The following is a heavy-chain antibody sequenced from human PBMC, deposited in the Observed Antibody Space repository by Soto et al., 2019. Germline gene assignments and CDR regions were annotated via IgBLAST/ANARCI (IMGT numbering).Heavy chain of an antibody. V-gene: IGHV1-69*06. CDR2: ITPVYGTP. CDR1: GGTFSSYR. Sequence: ASVKVSCKVSGGTFSSYRFSWVRQAPGQGLEWMGGITPVYGTPDYAQKFQGRVTVTADRSTNTAYMELSRLTSEDTAVYYCARDLPSLEVRSYGMDVWGQGTTVTVSS. CDR3: ARDLPSLEVRSYGMDV. J-gene: IGHJ6*02. D-gene: IGHD3-10*01.